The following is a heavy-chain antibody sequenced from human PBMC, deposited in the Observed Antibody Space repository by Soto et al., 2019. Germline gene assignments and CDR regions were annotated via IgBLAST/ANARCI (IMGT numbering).Heavy chain of an antibody. CDR2: MNPDSGST. V-gene: IGHV1-8*01. CDR3: ARRRLISKGYDSGWYIAH. Sequence: QVQLVQSGAEVKKPGASVKVSCTPSGYPFTSYHVNWVRQAPGQGLEWMGWMNPDSGSTDYALKFQGRLTMTRNTSRSTAYLELRSLTSEATAIYYCARRRLISKGYDSGWYIAHWGQGPQVIVSS. D-gene: IGHD6-19*01. CDR1: GYPFTSYH. J-gene: IGHJ5*02.